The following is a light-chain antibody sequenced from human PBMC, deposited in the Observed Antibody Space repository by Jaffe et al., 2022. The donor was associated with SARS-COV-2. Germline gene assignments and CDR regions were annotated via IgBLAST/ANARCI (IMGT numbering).Light chain of an antibody. CDR1: QSVSSKY. V-gene: IGKV3-20*01. J-gene: IGKJ2*01. CDR2: STS. Sequence: ESVLTQSPGTLSVSPGDRATLSCRASQSVSSKYLAWYQQKPGQAPRLLIYSTSSRATGIPDRFSGSGSGTDFTLTISRLEPEDSAVYYCQQYGASPPYTFGQGTKLEIK. CDR3: QQYGASPPYT.